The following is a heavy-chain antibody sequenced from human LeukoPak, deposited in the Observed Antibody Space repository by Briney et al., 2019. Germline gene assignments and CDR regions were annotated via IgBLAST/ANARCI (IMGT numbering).Heavy chain of an antibody. Sequence: ASVKVSCKASGYTFTGYYMHWVRQAPGQGLEWMGWINPNSGGTNYAQKFQGRVTMTRDTPISTAYMELSRLRSDDTAVYYCARVRYYYDSSGYNNWFDPWGQGTLVTVSS. D-gene: IGHD3-22*01. CDR3: ARVRYYYDSSGYNNWFDP. CDR2: INPNSGGT. V-gene: IGHV1-2*02. CDR1: GYTFTGYY. J-gene: IGHJ5*02.